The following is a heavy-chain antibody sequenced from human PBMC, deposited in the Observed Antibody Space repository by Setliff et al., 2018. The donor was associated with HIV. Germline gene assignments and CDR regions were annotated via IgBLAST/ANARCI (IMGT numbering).Heavy chain of an antibody. CDR3: ARQLSNSLDY. D-gene: IGHD1-1*01. V-gene: IGHV1-24*01. J-gene: IGHJ4*02. Sequence: ASVKVSCKVSGYSLTDLSIHWVRQAPGKGLEWMGGFDPEDGETVYAQKLQGRVTMTEDTSTDTAYMELSGLRSDDTAMYFCARQLSNSLDYWGQGTLVTVSS. CDR2: FDPEDGET. CDR1: GYSLTDLS.